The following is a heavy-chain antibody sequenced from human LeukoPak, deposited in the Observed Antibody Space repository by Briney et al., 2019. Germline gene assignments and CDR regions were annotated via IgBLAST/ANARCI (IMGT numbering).Heavy chain of an antibody. J-gene: IGHJ5*02. D-gene: IGHD4-17*01. Sequence: PSETLFLTCTVSGGSISSYYWSWIRQPAGKGLEWIGRIYTSGSTNYNPSLKSRVTMSVDTSENQFSLKLSSVTAADTAVYYCARVQAYGEIDPWGQGTLVTVSS. CDR3: ARVQAYGEIDP. V-gene: IGHV4-4*07. CDR2: IYTSGST. CDR1: GGSISSYY.